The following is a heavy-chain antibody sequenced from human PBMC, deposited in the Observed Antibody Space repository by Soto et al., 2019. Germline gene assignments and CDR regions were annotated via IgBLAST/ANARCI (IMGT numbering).Heavy chain of an antibody. D-gene: IGHD3-10*01. CDR1: VFSFSTPGVG. CDR2: IYWDDDK. J-gene: IGHJ5*02. V-gene: IGHV2-5*02. Sequence: VSGPTLVNPTQTLTLAFTFSVFSFSTPGVGVGWIRQPPGQALEWLALIYWDDDKRYRPSLRDRLSITKDTSKKEVILTMTNMEPVDTAKYYCVSGSFPNWFDPWGKGTPVTVSS. CDR3: VSGSFPNWFDP.